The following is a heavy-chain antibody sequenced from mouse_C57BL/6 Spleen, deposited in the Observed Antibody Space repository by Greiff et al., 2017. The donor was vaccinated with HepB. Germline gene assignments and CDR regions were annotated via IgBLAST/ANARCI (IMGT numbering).Heavy chain of an antibody. D-gene: IGHD1-1*01. CDR3: ARGDYYGSSQSGFAY. CDR1: GYTFTSYG. V-gene: IGHV1-81*01. J-gene: IGHJ3*01. Sequence: QVQLQQSGAELARPGASVKLSCKASGYTFTSYGISWVKQRTGQGLEWIGEIYPRSGNTYYNEKFKGKATLTADKSSSTAYMELRSLTSEDSAVYFCARGDYYGSSQSGFAYWGQGTLVTVSA. CDR2: IYPRSGNT.